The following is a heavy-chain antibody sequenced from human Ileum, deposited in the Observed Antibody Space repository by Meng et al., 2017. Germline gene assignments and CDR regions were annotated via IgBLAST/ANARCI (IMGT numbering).Heavy chain of an antibody. D-gene: IGHD6-19*01. V-gene: IGHV1-18*01. Sequence: VESGTEVKNPGASVKVSCKASGYTFTDYYIHWLRQDPGQGLEWMGWISPYNGNTNYAQKVQGRLTVTTDTSTSTAYMELRSLRSADTAVYYCARGDSSNRGFDYWGQGTLVTVSS. CDR2: ISPYNGNT. CDR3: ARGDSSNRGFDY. CDR1: GYTFTDYY. J-gene: IGHJ4*02.